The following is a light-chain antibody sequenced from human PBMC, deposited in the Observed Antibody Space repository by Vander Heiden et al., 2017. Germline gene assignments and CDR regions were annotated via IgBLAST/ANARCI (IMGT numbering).Light chain of an antibody. CDR2: EVS. Sequence: QSALTQPASVSGSPGQSLTISCTGTSSDVGSYNLVSWYQQHPGKAPKLMIYEVSKRPSGVSNRFSGSKSGNTASLTISGLQAEDEADYYCCSYAGSSTLRVVFGGGTKLTVL. V-gene: IGLV2-23*02. CDR1: SSDVGSYNL. CDR3: CSYAGSSTLRVV. J-gene: IGLJ2*01.